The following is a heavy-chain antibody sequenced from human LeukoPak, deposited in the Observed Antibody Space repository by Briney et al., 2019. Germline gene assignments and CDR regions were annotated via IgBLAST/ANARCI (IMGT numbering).Heavy chain of an antibody. CDR3: ARGIAAALDY. D-gene: IGHD6-13*01. J-gene: IGHJ4*02. CDR2: ISSSGSTI. V-gene: IGHV3-48*03. Sequence: VRPAPXXGLEWVSYISSSGSTIYYADSVKGRFTISRDNAKNSLYLQMNSLRAEDTAVYYCARGIAAALDYWGQGTLVTVSS.